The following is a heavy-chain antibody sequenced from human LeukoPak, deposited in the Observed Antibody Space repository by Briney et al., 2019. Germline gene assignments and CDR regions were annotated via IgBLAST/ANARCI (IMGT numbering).Heavy chain of an antibody. J-gene: IGHJ4*02. CDR3: ARSYSSSGWYFAFDY. D-gene: IGHD6-19*01. CDR2: IYSSGST. Sequence: SQTLSLTCTVSGGSISSGSYYWSWIRQPAGKGLEWIGRIYSSGSTNYNPSLKSRVTISVDTSRNQFSLKLSSVTAADTAVYFCARSYSSSGWYFAFDYWGQGTLVTVSS. CDR1: GGSISSGSYY. V-gene: IGHV4-61*02.